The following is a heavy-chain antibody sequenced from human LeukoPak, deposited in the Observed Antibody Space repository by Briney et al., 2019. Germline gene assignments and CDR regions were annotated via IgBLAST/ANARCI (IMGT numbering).Heavy chain of an antibody. CDR2: ISYDGSNR. V-gene: IGHV3-30*03. J-gene: IGHJ4*02. Sequence: GRYLRLSCAASGFTFSSYGMHWVRQAPGKGLERVAVISYDGSNRYYADSVKGRFTISRDTSKNTLYLQMNSLRAENTAVYYCARATFYGDPRYWGQGTLVTVSS. CDR3: ARATFYGDPRY. D-gene: IGHD4-17*01. CDR1: GFTFSSYG.